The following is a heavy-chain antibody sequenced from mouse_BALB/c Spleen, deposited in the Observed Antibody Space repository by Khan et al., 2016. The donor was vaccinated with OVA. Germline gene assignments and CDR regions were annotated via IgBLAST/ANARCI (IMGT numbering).Heavy chain of an antibody. CDR3: ARGGYGGFAY. J-gene: IGHJ3*01. Sequence: QVQLQQSGGDLMKPGASVKISCKATGYTFSSYWIEWVKQRPGQGLEWIGQIFPGSVSTTYNEKFKGKATLTAETSSNTAYMQLSSLTSEDSAVYYCARGGYGGFAYWGQGTLVTVSA. CDR2: IFPGSVST. D-gene: IGHD2-2*01. V-gene: IGHV1-9*01. CDR1: GYTFSSYW.